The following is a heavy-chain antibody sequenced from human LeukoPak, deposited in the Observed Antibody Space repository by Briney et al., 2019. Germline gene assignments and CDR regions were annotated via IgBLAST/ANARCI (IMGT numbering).Heavy chain of an antibody. CDR3: AGGVSGNWFDP. D-gene: IGHD3-10*01. V-gene: IGHV4-38-2*02. CDR1: GYSISSGYY. J-gene: IGHJ5*02. CDR2: IYRSGST. Sequence: PSETLSLTCTVSGYSISSGYYWGWIRQPPGKGLEWIGSIYRSGSTYYNPSLKSRVTISVDTSKNQFSLKLSSVTAADTAVYYCAGGVSGNWFDPWGQGTLVTVPS.